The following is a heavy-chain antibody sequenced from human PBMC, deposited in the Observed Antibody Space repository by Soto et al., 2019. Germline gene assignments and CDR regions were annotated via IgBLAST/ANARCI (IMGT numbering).Heavy chain of an antibody. Sequence: QVQPVQSGAEVKKPGASVKVSCKASGYIFTSYGVSWVRQAPGQGLEWMGWISGYNGNTNYAQKLQGRVTMTTDTSTSTAYMELRSLRSDDTAVYYCARAGKYYYGSGSPYYYGMDVWGQGITVTVSS. CDR3: ARAGKYYYGSGSPYYYGMDV. CDR1: GYIFTSYG. CDR2: ISGYNGNT. V-gene: IGHV1-18*04. J-gene: IGHJ6*02. D-gene: IGHD3-10*01.